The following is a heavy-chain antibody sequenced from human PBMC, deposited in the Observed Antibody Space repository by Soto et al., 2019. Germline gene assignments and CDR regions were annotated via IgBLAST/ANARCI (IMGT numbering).Heavy chain of an antibody. Sequence: QVRLVQSGAEVKKPGSSVKVSCKASGGTISSSYAISWVRQAPGQGLEWMGGIIPIFGTPNYAQKFLGRVTITADEFRNTAYMELSTLRSEDTAVYYCARDWTNGFDVWGQGTTVTVSS. J-gene: IGHJ6*02. CDR2: IIPIFGTP. D-gene: IGHD3-3*01. CDR1: GGTISSSYA. CDR3: ARDWTNGFDV. V-gene: IGHV1-69*01.